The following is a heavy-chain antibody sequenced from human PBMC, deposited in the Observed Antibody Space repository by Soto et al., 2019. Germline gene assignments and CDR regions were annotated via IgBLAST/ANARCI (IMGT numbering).Heavy chain of an antibody. CDR2: IKEDGSEK. CDR1: GFTFSTYW. J-gene: IGHJ4*02. D-gene: IGHD2-21*02. Sequence: GGSLRLSCAASGFTFSTYWMSWVRQAPGKGLEWVANIKEDGSEKYYVDSVKGRFTISRDNAKNSMYLQLNNLRAEDTAVYYCARPYCTGDCYTDYWGQGTLVTVSS. CDR3: ARPYCTGDCYTDY. V-gene: IGHV3-7*03.